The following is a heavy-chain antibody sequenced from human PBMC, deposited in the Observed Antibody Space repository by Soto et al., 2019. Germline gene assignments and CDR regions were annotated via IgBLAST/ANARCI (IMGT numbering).Heavy chain of an antibody. CDR2: ISYDGSNK. CDR3: AKPGYYYDSSGYYYDGPLGY. Sequence: HPGGSLRLSCAASGFTFSSYGMHWVRQAPGKGLEWVAVISYDGSNKYYADSVKGRFTISRDNSKNTLYLQMNSLRAEDTAVYYCAKPGYYYDSSGYYYDGPLGYWGQGTLVTVSS. CDR1: GFTFSSYG. V-gene: IGHV3-30*18. J-gene: IGHJ4*02. D-gene: IGHD3-22*01.